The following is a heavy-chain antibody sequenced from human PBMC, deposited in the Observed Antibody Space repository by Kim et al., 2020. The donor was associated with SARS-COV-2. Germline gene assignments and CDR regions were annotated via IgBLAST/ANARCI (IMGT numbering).Heavy chain of an antibody. CDR1: GFTFSFYP. D-gene: IGHD5-12*01. CDR3: VKGVATIYFDY. V-gene: IGHV3-23*03. CDR2: IYSGGETT. Sequence: GGSLRLSCAVSGFTFSFYPMGWVRQAPGRGLEWVSVIYSGGETTHYADSVKGRFAVSRDDSKNTLYLQMNNLRGEDTATYYCVKGVATIYFDYWGLGSLVTVSS. J-gene: IGHJ4*02.